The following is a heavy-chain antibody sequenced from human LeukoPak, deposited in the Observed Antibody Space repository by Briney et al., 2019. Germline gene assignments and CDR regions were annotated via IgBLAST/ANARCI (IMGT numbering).Heavy chain of an antibody. CDR1: GGSISSGGYY. V-gene: IGHV4-61*08. CDR2: IYYSGST. J-gene: IGHJ6*02. D-gene: IGHD4-23*01. Sequence: PSETLSLTCTVSGGSISSGGYYWSWIRQPPGKGLEWIGYIYYSGSTNYNPSLKSRVTISVDTSKNQFSLKLNSVTAADTAVYYCARRNTVDPYYYGMDVWGQGTTVTVSS. CDR3: ARRNTVDPYYYGMDV.